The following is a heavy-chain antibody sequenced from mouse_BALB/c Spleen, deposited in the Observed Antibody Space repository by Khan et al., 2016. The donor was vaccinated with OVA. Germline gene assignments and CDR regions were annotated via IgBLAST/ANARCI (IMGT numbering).Heavy chain of an antibody. CDR3: ARDYWFVY. Sequence: VKLVESGGGLVRPGGSLKVSCAASGFTFSNYAMSWVRQTPEKRLEWVASISTGDTTYYPDSVKGRFTISRDNARNILYLQMSSLRSDDTAMYYCARDYWFVYWGQGTLVTVSA. CDR1: GFTFSNYA. V-gene: IGHV5-6-5*01. CDR2: ISTGDTT. J-gene: IGHJ3*01.